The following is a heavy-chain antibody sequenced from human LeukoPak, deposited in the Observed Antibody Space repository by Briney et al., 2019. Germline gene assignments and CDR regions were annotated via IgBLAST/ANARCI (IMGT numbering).Heavy chain of an antibody. D-gene: IGHD4-17*01. CDR2: IYYSGGT. J-gene: IGHJ4*02. CDR1: GGSVSSGSYY. Sequence: SETLSLTCTVSGGSVSSGSYYWSWIRQPPGKGLEWIGYIYYSGGTNYNPSLKSRVTISVDTSKNQFSLKLSSVTAADTAVYYCARSAYGDYAGYWGQGTLVTVSS. V-gene: IGHV4-61*01. CDR3: ARSAYGDYAGY.